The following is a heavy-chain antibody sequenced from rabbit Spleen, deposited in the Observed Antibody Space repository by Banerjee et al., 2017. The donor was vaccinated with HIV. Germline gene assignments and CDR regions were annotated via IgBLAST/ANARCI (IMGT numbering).Heavy chain of an antibody. CDR3: ARAIVPWLGLTRLDL. CDR2: IDAGTYSTT. V-gene: IGHV1S40*01. J-gene: IGHJ3*01. CDR1: GFTFSSYW. D-gene: IGHD4-1*01. Sequence: QSLEESGGDLVKPGASLTLTCTASGFTFSSYWMSWVRQAPGKGLEWIACIDAGTYSTTDYASWAKGRFTISKTSSTTVTLQMTSLTAADTATYFCARAIVPWLGLTRLDLWGQGTLVTVS.